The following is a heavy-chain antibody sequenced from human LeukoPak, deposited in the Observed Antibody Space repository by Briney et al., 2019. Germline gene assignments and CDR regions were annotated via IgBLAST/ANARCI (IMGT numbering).Heavy chain of an antibody. CDR2: ISSGSTI. J-gene: IGHJ4*02. CDR1: GFTFSSYE. Sequence: GGSLRPSCAASGFTFSSYEMNWVRQAPGKGLEWVSYISSGSTIYDADSVKGRFTISRDNAKNSLYLQMNSLRAEDTAVYYCAREGIAVAGAPFDYWGQGTLVTVSS. D-gene: IGHD6-19*01. V-gene: IGHV3-48*03. CDR3: AREGIAVAGAPFDY.